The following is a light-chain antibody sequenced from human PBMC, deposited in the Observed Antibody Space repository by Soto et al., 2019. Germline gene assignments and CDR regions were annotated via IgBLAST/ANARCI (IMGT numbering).Light chain of an antibody. CDR2: WGS. CDR3: MHSLQIPWT. V-gene: IGKV2-28*01. J-gene: IGKJ1*01. CDR1: LSLLHSNEYNY. Sequence: VVTQYTHSLPVTPGEPSSISCRASLSLLHSNEYNYLHWYLQKPGQSPHVLIYWGSNRASGVPDRFSGSGSGTDFTLKISRVQAEDVGVYCCMHSLQIPWTFGQGTKVDIK.